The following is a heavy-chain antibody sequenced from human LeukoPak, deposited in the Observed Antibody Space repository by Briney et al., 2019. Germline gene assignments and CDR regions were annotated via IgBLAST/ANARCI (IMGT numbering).Heavy chain of an antibody. J-gene: IGHJ4*02. Sequence: PGGSLRLSCAASGFTFSTYAMHWVRQAPGKGLEWVAVISYDGSSKYYADSVKGRFTISRDNSKNTLYLQMNSLRAEDTAVYYCAKGLNYYDSSGYQFDYWGQGTLVTVSS. CDR3: AKGLNYYDSSGYQFDY. CDR2: ISYDGSSK. CDR1: GFTFSTYA. D-gene: IGHD3-22*01. V-gene: IGHV3-30*04.